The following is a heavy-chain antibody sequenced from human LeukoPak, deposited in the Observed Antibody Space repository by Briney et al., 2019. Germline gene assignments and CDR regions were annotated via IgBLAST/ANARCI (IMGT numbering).Heavy chain of an antibody. D-gene: IGHD3-10*01. Sequence: SETLSLTCNVSGASISGSDYYWDWIRQTPGQGLKWIAAIYYTGTAYYNPSLKSRVTISVDTSKNQFSLKVTSVTAADTAVYYCVRDDAFVRGPVARNWFDPWGQGVLVTVSS. CDR2: IYYTGTA. J-gene: IGHJ5*02. V-gene: IGHV4-39*07. CDR1: GASISGSDYY. CDR3: VRDDAFVRGPVARNWFDP.